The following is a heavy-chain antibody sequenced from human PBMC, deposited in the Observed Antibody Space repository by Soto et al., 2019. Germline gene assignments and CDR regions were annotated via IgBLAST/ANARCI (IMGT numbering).Heavy chain of an antibody. CDR1: GGTFSSYA. Sequence: QVQLVQSGAEVKKPGSSVKVSCKASGGTFSSYAISWVRQAPGQGLEWMGGIIPIFGTANYAQKFQGRVTSTAEETTSTAYMELSSLRSEDTAVYYCARTLRYYGSGSYYNHHNYYGMDVWGQGTTVTVSS. CDR2: IIPIFGTA. D-gene: IGHD3-10*01. J-gene: IGHJ6*02. V-gene: IGHV1-69*01. CDR3: ARTLRYYGSGSYYNHHNYYGMDV.